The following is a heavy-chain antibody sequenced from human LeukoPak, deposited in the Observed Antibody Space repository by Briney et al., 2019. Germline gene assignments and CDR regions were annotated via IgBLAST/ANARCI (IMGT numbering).Heavy chain of an antibody. CDR3: ARVKYYGSGSYRPFDY. Sequence: GGSLRLSCAASGFTFSDYAMSWVRQAPGKGLEWLSVISGGSSGSTYYADSVTGRFTVSRDNSKNTLYLQMNSLRAEDTAVYYCARVKYYGSGSYRPFDYWGQGTLVTVSS. D-gene: IGHD3-10*01. CDR2: ISGGSSGST. J-gene: IGHJ4*02. V-gene: IGHV3-23*01. CDR1: GFTFSDYA.